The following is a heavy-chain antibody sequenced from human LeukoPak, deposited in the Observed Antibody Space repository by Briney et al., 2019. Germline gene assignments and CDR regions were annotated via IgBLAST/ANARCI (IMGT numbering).Heavy chain of an antibody. D-gene: IGHD5-24*01. J-gene: IGHJ4*02. Sequence: RASVKVSCKASGYTFTSYDINWVRQATGQGLEWMGWMNPNSGNTGYAQKLQGRVTMTTDTSTSTAYMELRSLRSDDTAVYYCARDGVLWAFDYWGQGTLVTVSS. CDR3: ARDGVLWAFDY. CDR1: GYTFTSYD. V-gene: IGHV1-8*02. CDR2: MNPNSGNT.